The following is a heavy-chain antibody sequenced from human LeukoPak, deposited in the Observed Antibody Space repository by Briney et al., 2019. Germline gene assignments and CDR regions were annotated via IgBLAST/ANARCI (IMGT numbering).Heavy chain of an antibody. CDR1: GGSISSYY. Sequence: SETLSLTCTVSGGSISSYYWSWIRQPPGKGLEWIGYIYYSGSTNYNPSLKSRVTISVDTSKNQFSLKLSSVTAAATAVYYCARDCYDFWSGSNWFDPWGQGTLVTVSS. D-gene: IGHD3-3*01. V-gene: IGHV4-59*01. CDR2: IYYSGST. J-gene: IGHJ5*02. CDR3: ARDCYDFWSGSNWFDP.